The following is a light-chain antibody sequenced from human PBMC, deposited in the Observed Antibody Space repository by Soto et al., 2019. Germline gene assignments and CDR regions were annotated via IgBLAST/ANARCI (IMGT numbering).Light chain of an antibody. CDR3: QQVKTYPRT. Sequence: DLHLTQSPSFLSASVGDMVTITCRPSQAVPNNMAWYQQKPGKPPKLLIYEGSTLHSGVPSRFSGRKSGTQFTLTIDSLQPEDFATYYCQQVKTYPRTFGGGTKVDIK. CDR2: EGS. CDR1: QAVPNN. J-gene: IGKJ4*01. V-gene: IGKV1-9*01.